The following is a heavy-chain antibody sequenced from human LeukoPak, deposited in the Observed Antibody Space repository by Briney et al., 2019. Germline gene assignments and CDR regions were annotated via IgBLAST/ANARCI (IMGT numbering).Heavy chain of an antibody. CDR2: MNPNSGNT. J-gene: IGHJ6*02. Sequence: GASVKVSCKASGYTFTSYDINWVRQATGQGLEWMGWMNPNSGNTGYAQKFQGRVTMTRNTSISTAYMELSSLGSEDTAVYYCARVNSPDYGYYYYYGMDVWGQGTTVTVSS. CDR1: GYTFTSYD. D-gene: IGHD3-16*01. V-gene: IGHV1-8*01. CDR3: ARVNSPDYGYYYYYGMDV.